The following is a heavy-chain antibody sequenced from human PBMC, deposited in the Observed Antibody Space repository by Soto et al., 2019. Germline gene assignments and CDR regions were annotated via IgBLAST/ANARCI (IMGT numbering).Heavy chain of an antibody. CDR2: ISYDGSNK. V-gene: IGHV3-30-3*01. D-gene: IGHD3-10*01. J-gene: IGHJ4*02. CDR1: GFTFSSYA. Sequence: QVQLVESGGGVVQPGRSLRLSCAASGFTFSSYAMHWVRQAPGKGLEWVAVISYDGSNKYYADSVKGRFTISRDNSKNTLYLQMNSLRAEDTAVYYCARDRDTYWGQGTLVTVSS. CDR3: ARDRDTY.